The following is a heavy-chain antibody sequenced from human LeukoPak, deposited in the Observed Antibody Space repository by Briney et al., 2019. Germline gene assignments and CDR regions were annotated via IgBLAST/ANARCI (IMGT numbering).Heavy chain of an antibody. CDR2: ISYDGSNK. V-gene: IGHV3-30*04. D-gene: IGHD5-24*01. Sequence: PGGSLRLSCAASGFTFSSYAMHWVRQAPGKGPEWVTIISYDGSNKYYADSVKGRFTISRDNSKNTLYLQMNSLRDEDTAVYSCARDGVRDGLYFDRWGQGTLVTVSS. CDR1: GFTFSSYA. CDR3: ARDGVRDGLYFDR. J-gene: IGHJ4*02.